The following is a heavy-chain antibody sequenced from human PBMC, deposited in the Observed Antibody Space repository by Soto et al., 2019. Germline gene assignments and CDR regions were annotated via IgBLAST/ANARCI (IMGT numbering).Heavy chain of an antibody. CDR1: GFAFDNYA. Sequence: GGSLRLSCEASGFAFDNYAMHWVRQVPGKGLEWMAVISYDGHNKYYAESVEGRFTISRDNSINTLFLHMSGLRAEDTAVYYCARYLVRGSITLNYYYYGLDVWGQGTTVTVSS. J-gene: IGHJ6*02. CDR3: ARYLVRGSITLNYYYYGLDV. D-gene: IGHD3-10*01. V-gene: IGHV3-30-3*01. CDR2: ISYDGHNK.